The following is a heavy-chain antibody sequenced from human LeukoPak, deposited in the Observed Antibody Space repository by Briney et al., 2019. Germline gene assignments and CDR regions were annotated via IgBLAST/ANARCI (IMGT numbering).Heavy chain of an antibody. J-gene: IGHJ4*02. V-gene: IGHV3-7*01. D-gene: IGHD6-13*01. CDR2: INQDGSQK. CDR1: GFMSSNYW. Sequence: GGSLRLSCAASGFMSSNYWMSWVRQAPGKGLEWVGNINQDGSQKSYVDSVKGRFTISRDNAKNSLSLQMNSLRAEDTAVYYCARVYSTSSSWYGDFDYWGQGTLVTVSS. CDR3: ARVYSTSSSWYGDFDY.